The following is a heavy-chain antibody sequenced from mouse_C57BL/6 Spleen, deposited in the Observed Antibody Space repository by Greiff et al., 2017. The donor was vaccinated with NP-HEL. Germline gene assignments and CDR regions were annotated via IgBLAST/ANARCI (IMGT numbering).Heavy chain of an antibody. CDR2: ISDGGSYT. CDR1: GFTFSSYA. Sequence: EVNLVESGGGLVKPGGSLKLSCAASGFTFSSYAMSWVRQTPEKRLEWVATISDGGSYTYYPDNVKGRFTISRYNAKNNLYLQMSHLKSEDTAMYYCARGGSLYAMDYWGQGTSVTVSS. V-gene: IGHV5-4*03. CDR3: ARGGSLYAMDY. J-gene: IGHJ4*01.